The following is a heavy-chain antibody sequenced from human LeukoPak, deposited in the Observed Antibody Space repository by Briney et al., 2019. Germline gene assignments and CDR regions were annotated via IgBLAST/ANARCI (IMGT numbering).Heavy chain of an antibody. CDR3: ASNTGYSYGYPSRFDY. CDR2: IYYSGST. J-gene: IGHJ4*02. D-gene: IGHD5-18*01. CDR1: GGSISSYY. V-gene: IGHV4-59*01. Sequence: SETLSLTCTVSGGSISSYYWSWLRQPPGKGLEWIGYIYYSGSTNYSPSLKSRVTISVDTSKNQFSLKLSPVTAADTAVYYCASNTGYSYGYPSRFDYWGQGTLVTVSS.